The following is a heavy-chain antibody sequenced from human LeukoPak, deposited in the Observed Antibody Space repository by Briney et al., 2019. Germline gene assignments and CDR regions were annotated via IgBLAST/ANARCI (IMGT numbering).Heavy chain of an antibody. CDR1: GYTFTSYG. J-gene: IGHJ4*02. CDR2: ISAYNGNT. D-gene: IGHD6-13*01. Sequence: GASVKVSCKASGYTFTSYGISWVRQAPGQGLEWMGWISAYNGNTNYAQKLQGRDTMTTDTSTSTAYMELRSLRSDDTAVYYCARARSSSWPGRDDYWGQGTLVTVSS. CDR3: ARARSSSWPGRDDY. V-gene: IGHV1-18*01.